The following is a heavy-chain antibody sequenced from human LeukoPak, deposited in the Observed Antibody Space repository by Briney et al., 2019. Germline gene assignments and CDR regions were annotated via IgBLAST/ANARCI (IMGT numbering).Heavy chain of an antibody. V-gene: IGHV4-39*01. CDR3: ASGQQLVIFYY. CDR2: IYYSGST. J-gene: IGHJ4*02. D-gene: IGHD6-13*01. CDR1: GGSISSGGSY. Sequence: NTSETLSLTCTVSGGSISSGGSYWGWIRQPPGKGLEWIGSIYYSGSTYNHPSLKSRVTISVDTSKNQFSPKLRSVTAANTAVYYCASGQQLVIFYYWGQGTLVTVSS.